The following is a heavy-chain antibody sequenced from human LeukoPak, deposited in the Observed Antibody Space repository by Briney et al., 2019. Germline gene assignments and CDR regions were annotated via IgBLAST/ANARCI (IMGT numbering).Heavy chain of an antibody. D-gene: IGHD4-17*01. Sequence: SETLSLTCTVSGGSISSYYWSWIRQPPGKRLEWIGYIYYSGSTNYNPSLKSRVTISVDTSKNQFSLKLSSVTAADTAVYYCARGDYGDTYNWFDPWGQGTLVTVSS. CDR3: ARGDYGDTYNWFDP. CDR1: GGSISSYY. CDR2: IYYSGST. J-gene: IGHJ5*02. V-gene: IGHV4-59*01.